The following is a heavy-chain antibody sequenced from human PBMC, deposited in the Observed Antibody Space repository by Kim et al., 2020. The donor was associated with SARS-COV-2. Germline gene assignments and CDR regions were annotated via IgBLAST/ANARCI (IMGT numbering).Heavy chain of an antibody. Sequence: GGSLRLSCAASGFTFSSYSMNWVRQAPGKGLEWVSYISSSSSTIYYADSVKGRFTISRDNAKNSLYLQMNSLRDEDTAVYYCARDQQLWRNDAFDIWGQGTMVTVSS. J-gene: IGHJ3*02. D-gene: IGHD5-18*01. CDR1: GFTFSSYS. CDR2: ISSSSSTI. CDR3: ARDQQLWRNDAFDI. V-gene: IGHV3-48*02.